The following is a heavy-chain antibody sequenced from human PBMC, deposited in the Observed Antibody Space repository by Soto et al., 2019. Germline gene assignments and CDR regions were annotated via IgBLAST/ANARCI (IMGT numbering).Heavy chain of an antibody. CDR3: ATSYCSSTSCSRNWFDP. V-gene: IGHV1-18*04. J-gene: IGHJ5*02. CDR2: ISAYNGNT. Sequence: QVQLVQSGAEVKKPGASVKVSCKASGYTFTSYGISWVRQAPGQGLEWMGWISAYNGNTNYAQKLQCRVTMTTDTSTSTAYMELRSLRSDDTAVYSCATSYCSSTSCSRNWFDPWGQGTLVTVSS. CDR1: GYTFTSYG. D-gene: IGHD2-2*01.